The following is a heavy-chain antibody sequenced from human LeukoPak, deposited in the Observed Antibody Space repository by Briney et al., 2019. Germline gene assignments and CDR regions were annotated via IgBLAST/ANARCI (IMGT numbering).Heavy chain of an antibody. V-gene: IGHV4-39*01. CDR2: IYYSGST. CDR1: GGSISSSSYY. Sequence: SETLSLTCTVSGGSISSSSYYWGWIRQPPGKGLEWIGSIYYSGSTYYNPSLKSRVTLSVDTSKNQFSLKLSSVTAADTAVYYCARVVLDYFDYWGQGTLVTVSS. CDR3: ARVVLDYFDY. D-gene: IGHD2-8*02. J-gene: IGHJ4*02.